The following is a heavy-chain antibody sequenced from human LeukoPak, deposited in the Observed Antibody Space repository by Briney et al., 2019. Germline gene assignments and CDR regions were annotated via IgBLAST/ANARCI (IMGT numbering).Heavy chain of an antibody. D-gene: IGHD3-22*01. CDR3: AKDPADQSSGYPLLDY. CDR1: GFTFSSYG. CDR2: IGYDGSNK. J-gene: IGHJ4*02. V-gene: IGHV3-30*02. Sequence: PGGSLTLSCAASGFTFSSYGMHWVRQPQGKGLEWVAFIGYDGSNKYYADSVKGRSTISRDNSKNTLYLQMNSLRAEDTAVYYCAKDPADQSSGYPLLDYWGQGTLVTVSS.